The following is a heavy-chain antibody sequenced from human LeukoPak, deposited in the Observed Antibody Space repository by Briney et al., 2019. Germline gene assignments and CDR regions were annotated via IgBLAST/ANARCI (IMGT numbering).Heavy chain of an antibody. CDR3: AEDSTCSGGSCYSDY. J-gene: IGHJ4*02. CDR2: ISGSGGST. D-gene: IGHD2-15*01. CDR1: GFTFSSYG. V-gene: IGHV3-23*01. Sequence: GGSLRLSCAASGFTFSSYGMSWVRQAPGKGLEWVSAISGSGGSTYYADSVKGRFTISRDNSKNTLYLQMNSLRAEDTAVYYCAEDSTCSGGSCYSDYWGQGTLVTVSS.